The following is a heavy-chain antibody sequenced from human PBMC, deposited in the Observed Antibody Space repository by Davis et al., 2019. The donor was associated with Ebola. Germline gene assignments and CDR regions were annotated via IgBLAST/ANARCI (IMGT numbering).Heavy chain of an antibody. CDR2: ISSSSSTI. D-gene: IGHD3-22*01. CDR1: GFSFSSTW. Sequence: GGSLRLSCAASGFSFSSTWMHWVRQAPGKGLEWVSYISSSSSTIYYADSVKGRFTISRDNAKNSLYLQMNSLRDEDTAVYYCARDYYDSSGYWGSGYWGQGTLVTVSS. J-gene: IGHJ4*02. V-gene: IGHV3-48*02. CDR3: ARDYYDSSGYWGSGY.